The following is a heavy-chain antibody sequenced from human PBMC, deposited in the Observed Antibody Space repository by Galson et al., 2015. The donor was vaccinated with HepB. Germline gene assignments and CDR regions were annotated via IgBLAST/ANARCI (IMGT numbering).Heavy chain of an antibody. CDR3: STVGPPRYFDWLLYSNY. V-gene: IGHV3-15*07. Sequence: SPRLSCAASGFIFNNAWMNWVRQAPGKGLEWVGRIKSKTDGLTTDYAAPAKGRFTISRDDSKDTVYLLMNSLKTEDTAVYYCSTVGPPRYFDWLLYSNYWGQGTLVTVSS. J-gene: IGHJ4*02. D-gene: IGHD3-9*01. CDR2: IKSKTDGLTT. CDR1: GFIFNNAW.